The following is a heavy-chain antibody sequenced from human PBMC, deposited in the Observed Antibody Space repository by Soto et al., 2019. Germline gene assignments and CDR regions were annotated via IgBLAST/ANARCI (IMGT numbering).Heavy chain of an antibody. J-gene: IGHJ3*02. CDR1: GFTVSSNY. CDR2: IYSGGST. D-gene: IGHD3-10*01. V-gene: IGHV3-53*01. CDR3: ARDIRGVRAFDI. Sequence: EVRLVESGGGLIQPGGSLGLSCAASGFTVSSNYMSWVRQAPGKGLEWVSVIYSGGSTYYADSVKGRFTISRDNSKNTLYLQMNSLRAEDTAVYYCARDIRGVRAFDIWGQGTMVTVSS.